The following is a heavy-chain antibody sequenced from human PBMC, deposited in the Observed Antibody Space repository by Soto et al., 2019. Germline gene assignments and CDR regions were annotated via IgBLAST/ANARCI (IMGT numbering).Heavy chain of an antibody. CDR3: AKDKVQWLPRRYPVDL. V-gene: IGHV3-23*01. J-gene: IGHJ6*02. CDR2: LSGTGGTT. Sequence: GGSLRLSCAASGFTFSSYVMSWVRQAPGKGLEWVSALSGTGGTTYYADSVKGRFTVSRDNSENTLSLEMNSLRAEDTAVYYCAKDKVQWLPRRYPVDLSGQRTTVPVSS. D-gene: IGHD3-22*01. CDR1: GFTFSSYV.